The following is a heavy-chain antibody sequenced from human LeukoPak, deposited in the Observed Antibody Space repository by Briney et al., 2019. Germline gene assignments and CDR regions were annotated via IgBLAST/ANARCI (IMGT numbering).Heavy chain of an antibody. CDR2: ISSSGSTI. V-gene: IGHV3-48*03. CDR3: ARVPYGDYRFDY. J-gene: IGHJ4*02. Sequence: GGSLRLSCAASGFTFSSYEMNWVRQAPGKGLEWVSYISSSGSTIYYADSVKGRFTISRDNSKNMLYLQMNSLRTEDTAVYYCARVPYGDYRFDYRGQGTLVTVSS. D-gene: IGHD4-11*01. CDR1: GFTFSSYE.